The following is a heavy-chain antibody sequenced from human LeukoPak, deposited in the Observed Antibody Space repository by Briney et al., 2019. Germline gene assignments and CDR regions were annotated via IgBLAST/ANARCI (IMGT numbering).Heavy chain of an antibody. Sequence: GGSLRLSCVASEFTFSNYWLHWVRQAPGKGPVWVSRINSDGSNTIYADSVKGRFTISRDNAKNSLYLQMNSLRAEDTAVYYCASGYDILTGYSTNFDYWGQGTLVTVSS. CDR3: ASGYDILTGYSTNFDY. D-gene: IGHD3-9*01. CDR2: INSDGSNT. CDR1: EFTFSNYW. V-gene: IGHV3-74*01. J-gene: IGHJ4*02.